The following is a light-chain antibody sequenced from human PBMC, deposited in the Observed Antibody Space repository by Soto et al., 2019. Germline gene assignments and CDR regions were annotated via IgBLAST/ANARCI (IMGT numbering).Light chain of an antibody. CDR3: LQYGSSPHT. J-gene: IGKJ5*01. V-gene: IGKV3-20*01. CDR2: GAS. Sequence: EIVMTQSPATLSVSPGERATLSCRASQSVSSNLAWYQQKPGQAPRLLISGASNGASDIPDRFSGSGSWTDFTLTISRLEPEDFAVYYCLQYGSSPHTFGQGTRLEI. CDR1: QSVSSN.